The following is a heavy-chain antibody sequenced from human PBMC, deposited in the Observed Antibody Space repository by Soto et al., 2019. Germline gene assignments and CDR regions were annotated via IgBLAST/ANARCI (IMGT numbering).Heavy chain of an antibody. V-gene: IGHV4-31*03. CDR2: IYHSGNA. D-gene: IGHD3-3*01. J-gene: IGHJ5*02. Sequence: KTSETLSLTCTVSGGSISSGGHYWSWIRQHPGKGLEWIGYIYHSGNAYYSSSLRSRATISVDTSKNQLSLQLNSVTAADTAVYYCARTALITIFGVSYQRWFDPWGQGTLVTVSS. CDR1: GGSISSGGHY. CDR3: ARTALITIFGVSYQRWFDP.